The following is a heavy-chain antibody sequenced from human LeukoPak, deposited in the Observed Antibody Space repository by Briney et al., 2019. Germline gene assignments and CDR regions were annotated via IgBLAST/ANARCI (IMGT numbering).Heavy chain of an antibody. CDR1: GYTFTSYG. Sequence: ASVKVSCKASGYTFTSYGISWLRQAPGQGLEWMGCISAYNGNTNYAQKLQGRVTMTTDTSTSTAYMELRSLRSDDTAVYYCARDGPIVVVPVANEGGDYWGQRTLVTVSS. V-gene: IGHV1-18*01. CDR3: ARDGPIVVVPVANEGGDY. D-gene: IGHD2-2*01. J-gene: IGHJ4*02. CDR2: ISAYNGNT.